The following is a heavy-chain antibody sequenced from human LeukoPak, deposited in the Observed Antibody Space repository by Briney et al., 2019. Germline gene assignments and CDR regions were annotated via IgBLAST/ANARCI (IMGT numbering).Heavy chain of an antibody. V-gene: IGHV4-34*01. J-gene: IGHJ6*02. CDR2: INHSGST. CDR1: GGSFRPYY. Sequence: PSETLSLTCAVYGGSFRPYYWNWIRQPPGKGLEWIGEINHSGSTNYNPSLKSRVTISVDTSKNQFSLNLTSVTAADTAVYYCARSRPYSSSWGYFYYGMDVWGQGTTVTVSS. CDR3: ARSRPYSSSWGYFYYGMDV. D-gene: IGHD6-13*01.